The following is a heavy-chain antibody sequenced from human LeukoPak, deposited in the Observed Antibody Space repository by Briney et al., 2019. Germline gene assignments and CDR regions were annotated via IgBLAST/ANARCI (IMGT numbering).Heavy chain of an antibody. CDR1: RYTFTGYY. V-gene: IGHV1-2*02. CDR2: INPNSGGT. Sequence: GASVKVSCKASRYTFTGYYIHWVRQATGQPLEWIGWINPNSGGTNYAQKFQGRVPMTRDTSINTAYMELSRLRSDDTAVYYCARAVAAAGTGAEYFQHWGQGTLVTVSS. D-gene: IGHD6-13*01. CDR3: ARAVAAAGTGAEYFQH. J-gene: IGHJ1*01.